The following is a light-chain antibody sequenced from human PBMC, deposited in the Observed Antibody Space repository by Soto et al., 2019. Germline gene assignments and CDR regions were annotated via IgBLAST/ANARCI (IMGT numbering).Light chain of an antibody. CDR1: SSDVGSYNL. CDR3: CSYAARVV. V-gene: IGLV2-23*01. Sequence: QSALTQPASVSGSPGQSITISCTGTSSDVGSYNLVSWYQQHPGKAPKLMIYEGSKRPSGVSNRFSGSKSGNTASLTISGLQDEDEADYYCCSYAARVVFGGGTKVTVL. CDR2: EGS. J-gene: IGLJ2*01.